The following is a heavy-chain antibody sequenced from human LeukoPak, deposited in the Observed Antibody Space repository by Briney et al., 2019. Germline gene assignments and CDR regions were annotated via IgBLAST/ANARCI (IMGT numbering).Heavy chain of an antibody. CDR1: GFTFSSYS. CDR3: ASLPGSRQPVAFDY. J-gene: IGHJ4*02. D-gene: IGHD6-13*01. Sequence: GGSLRLSCAASGFTFSSYSMNWVRQAPGKGLEWVSSISSSSSYIYYADSVKGRFTISRDNAKNSLYLQMNSLRAEDTAVYYCASLPGSRQPVAFDYWGQGTLVTVSS. CDR2: ISSSSSYI. V-gene: IGHV3-21*01.